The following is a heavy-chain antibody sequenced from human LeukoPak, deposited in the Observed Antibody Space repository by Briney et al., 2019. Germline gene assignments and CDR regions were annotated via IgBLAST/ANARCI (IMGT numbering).Heavy chain of an antibody. V-gene: IGHV4-39*07. CDR1: GGSLSSNYY. CDR2: MYYSGST. D-gene: IGHD3-3*01. CDR3: ARDWPDYDFWSGYDY. J-gene: IGHJ4*02. Sequence: SETLSLTCTVSGGSLSSNYYWGWIRQPPGKGLEWIGSMYYSGSTYYNPSLKSRVIISVDTSKNQFSLKLSSVTAADTAVYYCARDWPDYDFWSGYDYWGQGTLVTVSS.